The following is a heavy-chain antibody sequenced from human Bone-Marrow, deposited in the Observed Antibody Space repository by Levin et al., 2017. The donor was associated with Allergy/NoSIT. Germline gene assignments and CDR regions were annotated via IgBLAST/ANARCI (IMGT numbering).Heavy chain of an antibody. CDR2: IDMEGRTT. V-gene: IGHV3-23*03. J-gene: IGHJ5*02. D-gene: IGHD2-15*01. Sequence: QSGGSLRLSCAASGFTLTNFAMNWVRQAPGKGLEWVSLIDMEGRTTYYADSVKGRFTISRDHSKDTVYLQMTSLRAADTATYYCMIDNDSGGPYFGMWFDLWGQGTQVTVSS. CDR1: GFTLTNFA. CDR3: MIDNDSGGPYFGMWFDL.